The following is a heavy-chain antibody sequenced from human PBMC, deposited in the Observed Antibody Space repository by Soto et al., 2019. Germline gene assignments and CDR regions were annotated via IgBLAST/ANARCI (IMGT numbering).Heavy chain of an antibody. CDR1: GFTFSNHA. CDR3: VRGLLAFFDF. V-gene: IGHV3-23*01. Sequence: GGSLRLSCAASGFTFSNHAMSWVRQAPGKGLEWVSAVSGGGGSSFYADSVKGRFTISRDNSKNTVSLQMSGLRVEDTALYYCVRGLLAFFDFWGQGTPVTVSS. CDR2: VSGGGGSS. D-gene: IGHD3-3*02. J-gene: IGHJ4*02.